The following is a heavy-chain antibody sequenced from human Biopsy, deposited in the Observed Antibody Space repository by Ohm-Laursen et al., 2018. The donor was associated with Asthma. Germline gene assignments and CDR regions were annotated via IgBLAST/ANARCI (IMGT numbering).Heavy chain of an antibody. Sequence: TLSLTCSLSSGSGGYMRSGNYYWGWIRQPPGKGLEWIGSIYYSGTTYYTPSLGSRVPVSADPSKNQFSLKLTSVTAADTAVYYCVRGSSSWHHGPFHYYYGLDVWGQGTTATVSS. D-gene: IGHD6-13*01. CDR1: SGSGGYMRSGNYY. CDR3: VRGSSSWHHGPFHYYYGLDV. CDR2: IYYSGTT. V-gene: IGHV4-39*01. J-gene: IGHJ6*02.